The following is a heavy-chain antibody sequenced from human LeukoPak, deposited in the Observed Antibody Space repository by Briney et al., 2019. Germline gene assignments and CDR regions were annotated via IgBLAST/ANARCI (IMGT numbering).Heavy chain of an antibody. CDR1: GFTFSDYY. J-gene: IGHJ3*02. Sequence: GGSLRPSCAASGFTFSDYYMSWIRQAPGKGLEWVSYISSSGSTIYYADSVKGRFTISRDNAKNSLYLQMNSLRAEDTAVYYCARQYCSGGSCYLNAAFDIWGQGTMVTVSS. CDR2: ISSSGSTI. V-gene: IGHV3-11*04. CDR3: ARQYCSGGSCYLNAAFDI. D-gene: IGHD2-15*01.